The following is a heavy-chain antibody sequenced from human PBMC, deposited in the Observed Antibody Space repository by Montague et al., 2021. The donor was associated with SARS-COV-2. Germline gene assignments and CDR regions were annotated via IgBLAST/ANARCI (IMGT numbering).Heavy chain of an antibody. J-gene: IGHJ5*02. CDR2: ISHLGST. D-gene: IGHD3-22*01. V-gene: IGHV4-59*08. CDR3: ARLPDTSGRAWFDP. CDR1: GGSINSFY. Sequence: SDTLSLTCTVSGGSINSFYWGWVRRPPGKGLEWIGCISHLGSTNYNRSLRSRVTISVDTSKNQFSLKLSSVTAADTAVFYCARLPDTSGRAWFDPWGQGTLVTVSS.